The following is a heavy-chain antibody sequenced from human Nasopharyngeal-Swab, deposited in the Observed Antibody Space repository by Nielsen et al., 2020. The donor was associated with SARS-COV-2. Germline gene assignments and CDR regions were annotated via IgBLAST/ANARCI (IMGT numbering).Heavy chain of an antibody. D-gene: IGHD3-10*01. CDR3: ARLTVLLWFGEPTYMDV. CDR2: IYYSGST. CDR1: GGSISSSSYY. V-gene: IGHV4-39*01. J-gene: IGHJ6*03. Sequence: SETLSFTCTVSGGSISSSSYYWGWIRQPPGKGLEWIGSIYYSGSTYYNPSLKSRVTISVDTSKNQFSLKLSSVTAADTTVYYCARLTVLLWFGEPTYMDVWGKGTTVTVSS.